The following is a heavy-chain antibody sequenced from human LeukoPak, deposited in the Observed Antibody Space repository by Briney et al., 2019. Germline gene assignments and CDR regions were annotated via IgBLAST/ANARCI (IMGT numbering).Heavy chain of an antibody. Sequence: ASVKVSCKASGYTFTGYYLHWVRQAPGQGLEWMGRINPNTGDTDYAQKFQGRVTMTRDTSITTAYMELSRLRSDDTAVYYCARRQNDCWGQGTQVTVSS. CDR2: INPNTGDT. CDR1: GYTFTGYY. CDR3: ARRQNDC. V-gene: IGHV1-2*06. J-gene: IGHJ4*02.